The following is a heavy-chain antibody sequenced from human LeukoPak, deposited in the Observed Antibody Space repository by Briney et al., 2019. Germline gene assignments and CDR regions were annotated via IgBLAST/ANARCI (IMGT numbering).Heavy chain of an antibody. CDR1: GGSISSSSYY. V-gene: IGHV4-39*07. D-gene: IGHD3-22*01. Sequence: SETLSLTCTVSGGSISSSSYYWGWIRQPPGKGLEWIGSIYYSGSTYYNPSLKSRLTISVDTSKNQFSLTLSSLTAADTAVYYCARSCDDSSGWDDAFDIWGQGTMVTVSS. CDR3: ARSCDDSSGWDDAFDI. CDR2: IYYSGST. J-gene: IGHJ3*02.